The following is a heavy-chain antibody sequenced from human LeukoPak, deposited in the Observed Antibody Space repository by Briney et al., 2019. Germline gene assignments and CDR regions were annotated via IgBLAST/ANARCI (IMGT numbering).Heavy chain of an antibody. CDR1: GFTFSSYG. Sequence: GGSLRLSCAASGFTFSSYGMNWVRQAPGKGLEWVSYISSSSSTIYYADSVKGRFTISRDNAKNSLYLQMNSLRAEDTAVYYCAKAGAVVVVAAKYFDYWGQGTLVTVSS. CDR2: ISSSSSTI. D-gene: IGHD2-15*01. CDR3: AKAGAVVVVAAKYFDY. J-gene: IGHJ4*02. V-gene: IGHV3-48*01.